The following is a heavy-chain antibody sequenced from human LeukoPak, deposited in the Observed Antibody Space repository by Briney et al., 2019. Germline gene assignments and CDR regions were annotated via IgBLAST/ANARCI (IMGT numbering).Heavy chain of an antibody. D-gene: IGHD2-15*01. CDR2: INHSGST. J-gene: IGHJ5*02. CDR1: GGSFSGYY. Sequence: PSETLSLTCAVYGGSFSGYYWSWIRQPPGKGLEWIGEINHSGSTNYNPSLKSRVTISVDTSKNQFSLKPSSVTAADTAVYYCARGPPYCSGGSCYLNWFDPWGQGTLVTVSS. CDR3: ARGPPYCSGGSCYLNWFDP. V-gene: IGHV4-34*01.